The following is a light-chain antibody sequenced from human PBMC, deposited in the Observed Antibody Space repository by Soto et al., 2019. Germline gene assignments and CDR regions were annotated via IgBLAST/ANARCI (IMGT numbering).Light chain of an antibody. J-gene: IGLJ1*01. V-gene: IGLV2-14*01. CDR3: SSYTSSSTLFYV. Sequence: QSALTKPASVSGSPGQSITISCTGTSRDVGGYNYVSWYQQHPGKAPKLMIYDVSNRPSGVSNRFSGSKSGNTASLTISGLQAEDEADYYCSSYTSSSTLFYVFGTGTKVTVL. CDR2: DVS. CDR1: SRDVGGYNY.